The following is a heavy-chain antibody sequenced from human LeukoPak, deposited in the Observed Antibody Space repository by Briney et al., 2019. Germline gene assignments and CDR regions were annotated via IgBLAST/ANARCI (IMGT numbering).Heavy chain of an antibody. Sequence: PGGSLRLSCAASGFTFSSYAMSWVRQAPGKGLEWVSAISGSGGSTYYADSVKGRFTISRDNSKNTLYLQMNSLRAEDTAVYYCAKDIVVVPAAIQDFFDYWGQGTLVTVSS. CDR2: ISGSGGST. CDR3: AKDIVVVPAAIQDFFDY. D-gene: IGHD2-2*01. CDR1: GFTFSSYA. V-gene: IGHV3-23*01. J-gene: IGHJ4*02.